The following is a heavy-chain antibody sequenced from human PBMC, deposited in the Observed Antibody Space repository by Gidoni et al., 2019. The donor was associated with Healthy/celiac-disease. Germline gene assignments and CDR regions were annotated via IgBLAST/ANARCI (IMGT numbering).Heavy chain of an antibody. V-gene: IGHV4-4*02. CDR1: GGPISSSNW. Sequence: QVQLQESGSGLVKPSGTLSLHCAVSGGPISSSNWWSWFRQPPGKGLEWIGEIYHSGSTNYTPSLKILVTVTVDQSKNQFSLKLSSVTAADTAVYYCARVMSGHWGQGTLVTVSS. D-gene: IGHD3-3*01. CDR3: ARVMSGH. CDR2: IYHSGST. J-gene: IGHJ4*02.